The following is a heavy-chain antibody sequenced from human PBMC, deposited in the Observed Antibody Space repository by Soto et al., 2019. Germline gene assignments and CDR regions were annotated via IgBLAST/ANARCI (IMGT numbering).Heavy chain of an antibody. CDR1: GFSFSSYG. V-gene: IGHV3-33*01. J-gene: IGHJ6*02. CDR2: IWYDGSNE. CDR3: ARGSYSVAYGMDV. Sequence: QVQLVESGGGVVQPGRSLRLSCAASGFSFSSYGMHWVRQAPGKGLEWVAVIWYDGSNEYYADSVKGRLTISRDNSKNTLYLQMNSLRAEDTAVYYCARGSYSVAYGMDVWGQGTTVTVPS. D-gene: IGHD1-26*01.